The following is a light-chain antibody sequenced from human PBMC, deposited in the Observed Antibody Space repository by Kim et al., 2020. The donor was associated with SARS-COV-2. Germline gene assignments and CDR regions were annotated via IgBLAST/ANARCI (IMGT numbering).Light chain of an antibody. Sequence: SSELTQDPAVFVALGQTVRITCQGDSLRSYYASWYQQKPGQAPVLVIYGKNNRPSGIPDRFPGSSSGNTASLTITGAQAEDEADYYFNSRDSSGNHHVVFGGGTQLTVL. V-gene: IGLV3-19*01. CDR1: SLRSYY. J-gene: IGLJ2*01. CDR3: NSRDSSGNHHVV. CDR2: GKN.